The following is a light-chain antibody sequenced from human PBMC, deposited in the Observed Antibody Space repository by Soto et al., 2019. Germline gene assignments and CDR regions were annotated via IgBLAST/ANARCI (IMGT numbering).Light chain of an antibody. Sequence: QAVVTQPPSVSVAPGQRVTISCTGSSSNIGAGYDVHWYQQLPGTAPKLLIYGNSNRHSGVPDRFSGSKSGTSASLAITGLQAEDEADYYCQYYDSSLSGWVFGGGTKLTVL. V-gene: IGLV1-40*01. CDR2: GNS. J-gene: IGLJ3*02. CDR1: SSNIGAGYD. CDR3: QYYDSSLSGWV.